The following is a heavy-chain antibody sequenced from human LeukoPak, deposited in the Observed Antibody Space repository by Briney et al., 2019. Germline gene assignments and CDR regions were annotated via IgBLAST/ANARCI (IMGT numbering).Heavy chain of an antibody. D-gene: IGHD2-2*01. CDR1: GFIFRNYA. V-gene: IGHV3-23*01. Sequence: GGSLRLSCAASGFIFRNYAMSWVRQGPARGLEWVSSLRGDGSTFYADSVKGRFTLSRDDSRNTVYLQLNNLRVEDTAIYYCAKASWASNADAVLWGQGTLVTVSS. CDR2: LRGDGST. CDR3: AKASWASNADAVL. J-gene: IGHJ4*02.